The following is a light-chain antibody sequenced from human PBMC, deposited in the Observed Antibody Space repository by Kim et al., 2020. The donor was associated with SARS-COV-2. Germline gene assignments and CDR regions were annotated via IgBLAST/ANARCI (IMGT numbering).Light chain of an antibody. CDR1: KLGNKY. CDR2: QDS. CDR3: QAWDRTTVV. Sequence: SVSPGQTASITCSGDKLGNKYTCWYQQKPGQSPVLVIYQDSNRPSGIPERFSGSNSGNTATLTISGTQAMDEADYYCQAWDRTTVVFGGGTQLTVL. J-gene: IGLJ3*02. V-gene: IGLV3-1*01.